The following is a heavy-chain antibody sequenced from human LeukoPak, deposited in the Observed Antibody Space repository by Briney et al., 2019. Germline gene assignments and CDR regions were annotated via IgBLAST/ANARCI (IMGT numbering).Heavy chain of an antibody. D-gene: IGHD6-13*01. Sequence: ASVKVSCKASGYTFTSYAMNWVRQAPGQGLEWMGWINTNTGNPTYAQGFTGRFVFSLDTSVSTAYLQISSLKAEDTAVYYCARGSPSPRYSSRSPLAALYWGQGTLVTVSS. J-gene: IGHJ4*02. V-gene: IGHV7-4-1*02. CDR3: ARGSPSPRYSSRSPLAALY. CDR1: GYTFTSYA. CDR2: INTNTGNP.